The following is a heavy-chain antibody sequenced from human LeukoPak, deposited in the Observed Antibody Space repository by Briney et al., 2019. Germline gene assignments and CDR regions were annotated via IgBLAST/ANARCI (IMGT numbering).Heavy chain of an antibody. CDR2: IYYSGST. CDR3: ANTHIAAPPFDY. D-gene: IGHD6-6*01. J-gene: IGHJ4*02. V-gene: IGHV4-59*08. Sequence: SETLSLTCTVPGGSISSYYWSWIRQPPGKGLEWIGYIYYSGSTNYNPSLKSRVTISVDTSKNQFSLRLSSVTAADTAVYYCANTHIAAPPFDYWGQGTLVTVSS. CDR1: GGSISSYY.